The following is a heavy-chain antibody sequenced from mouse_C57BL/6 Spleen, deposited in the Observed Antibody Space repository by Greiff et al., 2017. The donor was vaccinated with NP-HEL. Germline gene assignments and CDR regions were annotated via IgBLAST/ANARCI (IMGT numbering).Heavy chain of an antibody. J-gene: IGHJ3*01. CDR2: INPNNGGT. D-gene: IGHD1-1*01. CDR3: ARGGPWGSSPAWFAY. Sequence: EVQLQQSGPELVKPGASVKISCKASGYTFTDYYMNWVKQSHGKSLEWIGDINPNNGGTSYNQKFKGKATLTVDKSSSTAYMEVRSLTSEDSAVYYCARGGPWGSSPAWFAYWGQGTLVTVSA. V-gene: IGHV1-26*01. CDR1: GYTFTDYY.